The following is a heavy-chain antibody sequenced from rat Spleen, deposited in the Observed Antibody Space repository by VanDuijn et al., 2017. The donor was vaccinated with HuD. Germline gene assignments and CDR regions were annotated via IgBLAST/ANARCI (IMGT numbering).Heavy chain of an antibody. D-gene: IGHD4-3*01. J-gene: IGHJ4*01. CDR3: ARHLREASGVMDV. CDR1: GFSLTNYG. Sequence: QVQLKESGPGLVQPSQTLSLTCTVSGFSLTNYGVSWVRQPPGKGLEWIGAIWSGGSTDYNSAVQSRLSISRDTSKSQIFLKMNRLQPEDTGTYYCARHLREASGVMDVWGQGASVTVSS. V-gene: IGHV2-4*01. CDR2: IWSGGST.